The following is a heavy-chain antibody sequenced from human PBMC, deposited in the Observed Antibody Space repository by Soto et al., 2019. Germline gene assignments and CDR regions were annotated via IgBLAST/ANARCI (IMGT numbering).Heavy chain of an antibody. V-gene: IGHV3-7*04. D-gene: IGHD5-18*01. J-gene: IGHJ4*02. CDR2: IKQDGSEQ. CDR1: GFTFSNYW. CDR3: AKDLGWLRVDS. Sequence: EVQLVESGGGLVQPGGSLRLSCAASGFTFSNYWMIWVRQAPGKGPEWVANIKQDGSEQHYVDSVKGRFTISRDNAKNALYLQMNSLRVEERAVYYCAKDLGWLRVDSWGQGTLVTV.